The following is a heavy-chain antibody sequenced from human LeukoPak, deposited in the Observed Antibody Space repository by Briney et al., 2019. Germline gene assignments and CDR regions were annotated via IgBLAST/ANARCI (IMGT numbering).Heavy chain of an antibody. CDR3: ARKAGRVDY. CDR1: GGSISSYY. D-gene: IGHD6-13*01. V-gene: IGHV4-59*01. CDR2: IYYSGST. Sequence: ASETLSLTCTVSGGSISSYYWSWIRQPPGKGLEWIGYIYYSGSTNYNPSLKSRVTISVDTSKNQFSLKLSSVTAADTAVYYCARKAGRVDYWGQGTLVTVSS. J-gene: IGHJ4*02.